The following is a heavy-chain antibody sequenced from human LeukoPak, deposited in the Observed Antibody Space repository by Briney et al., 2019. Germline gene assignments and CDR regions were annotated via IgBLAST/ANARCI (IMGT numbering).Heavy chain of an antibody. V-gene: IGHV3-30*04. J-gene: IGHJ1*01. CDR1: GFTFSSYA. CDR3: AKGVAAAASAEYFQH. CDR2: ISYDGSNK. D-gene: IGHD6-13*01. Sequence: PGGSLRPSCAASGFTFSSYAMHWVRQAPGKGLEWVAVISYDGSNKYYADSVKGRFTISRDNSKNTLYLQMNSLRAEDTAVYYCAKGVAAAASAEYFQHWGQGTLVTVSS.